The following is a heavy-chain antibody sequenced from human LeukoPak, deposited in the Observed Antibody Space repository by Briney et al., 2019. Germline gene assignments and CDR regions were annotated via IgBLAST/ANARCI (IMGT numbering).Heavy chain of an antibody. CDR1: GGSFSGYY. CDR2: INHSGST. CDR3: ASRPTAMVGGRYYYYYMDV. J-gene: IGHJ6*03. Sequence: SETLSLTCAVYGGSFSGYYWSWIRQPPGKGLEWIGEINHSGSTNYNPSLKSRVTISADTSKNQFSLKLSSVTAADTAVYYCASRPTAMVGGRYYYYYMDVWGKGTTVTVSS. V-gene: IGHV4-34*01. D-gene: IGHD5-18*01.